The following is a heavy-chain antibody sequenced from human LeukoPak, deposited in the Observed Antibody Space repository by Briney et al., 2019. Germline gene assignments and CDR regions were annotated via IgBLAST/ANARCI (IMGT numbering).Heavy chain of an antibody. D-gene: IGHD6-19*01. CDR1: GFTVSSNY. CDR3: AKDLSDSSGWYYFDY. V-gene: IGHV3-53*01. J-gene: IGHJ4*02. Sequence: PGGSLRLSCAASGFTVSSNYMSWVRQAPGKGLEWVSVIYSGGSTYYADSVKGRFTISRDNSKNTLYLQMNSLRAEDTAVYYCAKDLSDSSGWYYFDYWGQGTLVTVSS. CDR2: IYSGGST.